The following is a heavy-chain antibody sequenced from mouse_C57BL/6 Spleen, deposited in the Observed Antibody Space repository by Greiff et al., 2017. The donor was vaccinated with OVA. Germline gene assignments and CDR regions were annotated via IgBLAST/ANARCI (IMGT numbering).Heavy chain of an antibody. D-gene: IGHD3-3*01. CDR2: IYPSDSET. V-gene: IGHV1-61*01. CDR1: GYTFTSYW. Sequence: QVQLKQPGAELVRPGSSVKLSCKASGYTFTSYWMDWVKQRPGQGLEWIGNIYPSDSETHYNQKFKDKATLTVDKSSSTAYMQLSSLTSEDSAVYYCARWGAGTWGMDYWGQGTSVTVSS. CDR3: ARWGAGTWGMDY. J-gene: IGHJ4*01.